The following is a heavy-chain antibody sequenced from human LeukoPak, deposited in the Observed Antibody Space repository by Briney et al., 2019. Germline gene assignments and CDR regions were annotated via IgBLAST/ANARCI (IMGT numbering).Heavy chain of an antibody. CDR1: GASISRYY. J-gene: IGHJ5*02. Sequence: PSETLSLTCTVSGASISRYYWGWIRQPPGKGLEWIGSVYHTGSTYYNPSLKSRVTISADTSKNQFSLKLSSVTAADTAVYYCARESSSSTYNWFDPWGQGTLVTVSS. V-gene: IGHV4-38-2*02. D-gene: IGHD6-6*01. CDR3: ARESSSSTYNWFDP. CDR2: VYHTGST.